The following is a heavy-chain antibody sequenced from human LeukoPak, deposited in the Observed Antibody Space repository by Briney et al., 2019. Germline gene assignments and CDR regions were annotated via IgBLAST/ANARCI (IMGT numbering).Heavy chain of an antibody. V-gene: IGHV1-2*04. D-gene: IGHD3-10*01. CDR3: ARDAAVTYYYGSGSYPHY. J-gene: IGHJ4*02. CDR2: INPNSGGT. Sequence: ASVKVSCKASGYTFTGYYMHWVRQAPGQGLEWMGWINPNSGGTNYAQKFQGWVTMTRDTSISTAYMELSRLRSDDTAVYYCARDAAVTYYYGSGSYPHYWGQGTLVTVSS. CDR1: GYTFTGYY.